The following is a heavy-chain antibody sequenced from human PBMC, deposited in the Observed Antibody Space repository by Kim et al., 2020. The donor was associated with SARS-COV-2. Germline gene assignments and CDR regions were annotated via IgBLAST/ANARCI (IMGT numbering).Heavy chain of an antibody. CDR1: GGSFSDNH. CDR2: ISHSGSP. J-gene: IGHJ5*01. V-gene: IGHV4-34*10. CDR3: AGGQRQDGTFDS. D-gene: IGHD3-16*01. Sequence: SETLSLTCAVFGGSFSDNHWTWVRQSPGKGLEWIGEISHSGSPNYNSSLKSRITMSIDTSKNQFSLKLTSVTAADTAHYYCAGGQRQDGTFDSW.